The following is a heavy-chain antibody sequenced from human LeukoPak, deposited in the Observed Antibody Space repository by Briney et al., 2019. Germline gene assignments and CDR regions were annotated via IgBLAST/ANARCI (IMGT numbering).Heavy chain of an antibody. V-gene: IGHV1-46*01. CDR2: INYSGGTT. Sequence: GSVKVSCKASGYTFTSYFIHWVRQAPGQGLEWMGIINYSGGTTNYAQKFQGRVTMTRDTSTSTAYMELSSLRYEDTAVYYCTTAKFGGNSYFDYWGQGTLVTVSS. CDR3: TTAKFGGNSYFDY. CDR1: GYTFTSYF. J-gene: IGHJ4*02. D-gene: IGHD4-23*01.